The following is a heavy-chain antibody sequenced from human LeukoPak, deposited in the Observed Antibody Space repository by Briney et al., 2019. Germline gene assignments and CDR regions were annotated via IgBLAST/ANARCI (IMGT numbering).Heavy chain of an antibody. CDR1: GFIFNSYS. J-gene: IGHJ4*02. Sequence: GGSLRLSCAASGFIFNSYSMHWVRQAPGKGLEWVTAIKGRFTISRDNSKNTLYLQMNSLRVEDTAIYYCTRGMLRQPPDYWGQGMLVTVSS. CDR2: I. V-gene: IGHV3-30*04. D-gene: IGHD3-10*02. CDR3: TRGMLRQPPDY.